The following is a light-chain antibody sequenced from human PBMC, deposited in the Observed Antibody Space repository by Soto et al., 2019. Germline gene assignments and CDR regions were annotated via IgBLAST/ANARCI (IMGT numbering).Light chain of an antibody. CDR1: QSISTN. CDR2: GAS. Sequence: EIVLTQSPGTLSLSPGERATLSCRASQSISTNLAWYQQKPGRAPRLLIYGASARATGIPARFSGSGSGTEFTLTISSLQSEDFAVYYCHQYNNWPPYTFGQGTKLEIK. J-gene: IGKJ2*01. CDR3: HQYNNWPPYT. V-gene: IGKV3-15*01.